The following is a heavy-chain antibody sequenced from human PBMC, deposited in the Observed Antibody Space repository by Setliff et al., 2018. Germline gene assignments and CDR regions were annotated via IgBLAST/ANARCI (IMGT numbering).Heavy chain of an antibody. Sequence: ETLSLTCTVSGASLRSGSYYWSWIRQAPGKGLEWVGYVYYTGTTNYSPSLKGRVIISVDASKNRLSLQLNSVTPADTAVYYCARDRSAYNYGLDVWGQGTTVT. CDR1: GASLRSGSYY. J-gene: IGHJ6*02. V-gene: IGHV4-61*01. CDR2: VYYTGTT. CDR3: ARDRSAYNYGLDV.